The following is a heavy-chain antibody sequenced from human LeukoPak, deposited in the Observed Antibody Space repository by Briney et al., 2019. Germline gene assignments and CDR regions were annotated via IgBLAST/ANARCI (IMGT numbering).Heavy chain of an antibody. CDR2: ISGSGDSI. J-gene: IGHJ4*02. D-gene: IGHD3-3*01. V-gene: IGHV3-23*01. Sequence: GGSLRLSCAASGFTFGNHAMNWVRQAPGKGLEWVSAISGSGDSIYYTDSVKGRFTTSRDNSKNTLYLQMNSLRAEDTAVYYCAKDRSTLRTFNDYWGQGTLVTVSS. CDR1: GFTFGNHA. CDR3: AKDRSTLRTFNDY.